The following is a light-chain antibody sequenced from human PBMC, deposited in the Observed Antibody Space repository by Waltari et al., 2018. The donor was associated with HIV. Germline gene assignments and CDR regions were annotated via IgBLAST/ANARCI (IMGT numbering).Light chain of an antibody. CDR1: QSVNSN. V-gene: IGKV3-15*01. CDR3: HHYNNWRET. CDR2: GTS. Sequence: EILLTQSPATLSVSPGERATLTCRASQSVNSNFAWYQQKPGHTPRLLIYGTSTRATDIPARFSGSGSGTEFTLTISSLQSEDFAVYYCHHYNNWRETFGQGTKVEIK. J-gene: IGKJ1*01.